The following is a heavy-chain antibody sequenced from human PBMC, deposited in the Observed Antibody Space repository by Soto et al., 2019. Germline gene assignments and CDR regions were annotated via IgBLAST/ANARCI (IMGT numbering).Heavy chain of an antibody. Sequence: EVQLVESGGGLVKPGGSLRLSCAASGFTFSSYSMNWVRQAPGKGLEWVSSISSSSSYIYYADSVKGRFTISRDNAKNSLNLQMNSLRAEDTAVYYCARAPLPRGPNSNIPYYDFWSGYGNFWFDPWGQGTLVTVSS. CDR2: ISSSSSYI. V-gene: IGHV3-21*01. CDR1: GFTFSSYS. CDR3: ARAPLPRGPNSNIPYYDFWSGYGNFWFDP. D-gene: IGHD3-3*01. J-gene: IGHJ5*02.